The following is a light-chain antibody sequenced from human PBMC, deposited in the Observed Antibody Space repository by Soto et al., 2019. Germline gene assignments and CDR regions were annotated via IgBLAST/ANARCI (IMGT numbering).Light chain of an antibody. CDR3: SSYTRSTTVV. CDR1: SSDVGGYTY. J-gene: IGLJ2*01. CDR2: DVS. Sequence: QSALTQPASVSGSPGQSITISCTGTSSDVGGYTYVSWYQQHPGKAPKLMIYDVSNRPSGVSNRFSGSKSGNTASLTISGLQAEDEADYYCSSYTRSTTVVFGGGTKLTVL. V-gene: IGLV2-14*01.